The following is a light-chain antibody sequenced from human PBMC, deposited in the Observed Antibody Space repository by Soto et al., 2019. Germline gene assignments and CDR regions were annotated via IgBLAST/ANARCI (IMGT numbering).Light chain of an antibody. CDR3: AAWDDSLNGV. CDR2: GSN. CDR1: SSNIGAGYD. J-gene: IGLJ3*02. V-gene: IGLV1-40*01. Sequence: QSVLTQPPSVSGAPGQRVTISCTGSSSNIGAGYDVHWYQQRPGTAPKLLIHGSNQRPSGVPDRFSGSKSGTSASLAISGLQSEDEADYYCAAWDDSLNGVFGGGTQLTVL.